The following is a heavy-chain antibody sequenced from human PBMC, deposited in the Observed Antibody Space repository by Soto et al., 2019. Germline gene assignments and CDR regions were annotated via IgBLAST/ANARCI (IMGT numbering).Heavy chain of an antibody. J-gene: IGHJ4*02. Sequence: GGSLRLSCAASGFTFSSYSMNWVRQAPGMGLEWVSYISSSSITIYYADSVKGRYTISRDNAKNSLYLQMNSLRAEDTAVYYCARDRRPTVTTDYWGQGTLVTVSS. V-gene: IGHV3-48*01. D-gene: IGHD4-17*01. CDR1: GFTFSSYS. CDR3: ARDRRPTVTTDY. CDR2: ISSSSITI.